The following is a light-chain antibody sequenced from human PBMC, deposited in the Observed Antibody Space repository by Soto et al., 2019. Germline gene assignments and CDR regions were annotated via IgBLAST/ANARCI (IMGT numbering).Light chain of an antibody. CDR3: QTWGTGIRV. V-gene: IGLV4-69*01. CDR1: SGHSSFA. CDR2: VNSDGSH. Sequence: QSVLTQSTSASASLGASVKLTCTLSSGHSSFAIAWHQQQPEKGPRYLMKVNSDGSHSKGDGIPDRFSASSSGAERYLTISSLQSEDEADYYCQTWGTGIRVFGGGTKLTVL. J-gene: IGLJ2*01.